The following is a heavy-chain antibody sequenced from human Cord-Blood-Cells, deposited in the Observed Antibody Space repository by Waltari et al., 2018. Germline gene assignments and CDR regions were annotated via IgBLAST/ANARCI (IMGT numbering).Heavy chain of an antibody. D-gene: IGHD1-26*01. V-gene: IGHV6-1*01. CDR1: VDSVSSNSAA. CDR3: ARERWRKELLTPWYFDL. Sequence: QVQLQQSGPGLVKPSQTLSLTCAISVDSVSSNSAAWNWIRQSPSRGLEWLRRTYYRSKWYNDYAVSVKSRITINPDTSKNQFSLQLNSVTPEDTAVYYCARERWRKELLTPWYFDLWGRGTLVTVSS. CDR2: TYYRSKWYN. J-gene: IGHJ2*01.